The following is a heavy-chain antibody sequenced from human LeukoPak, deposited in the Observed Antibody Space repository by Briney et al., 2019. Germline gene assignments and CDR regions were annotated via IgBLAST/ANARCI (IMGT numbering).Heavy chain of an antibody. V-gene: IGHV3-7*01. D-gene: IGHD6-6*01. CDR2: IKGDGGEK. CDR3: ARIGYSSSSFDY. CDR1: GFTFSNAW. J-gene: IGHJ4*02. Sequence: GGSLRLSCAASGFTFSNAWMSWVRQAPGKGLEWVANIKGDGGEKDFVDSLKGRFTISRDNAKKSVYLQMNSLRVEDTAVYYCARIGYSSSSFDYWGQGTLVTVSP.